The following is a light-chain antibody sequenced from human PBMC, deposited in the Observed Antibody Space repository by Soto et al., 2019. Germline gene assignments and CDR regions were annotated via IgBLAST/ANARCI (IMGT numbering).Light chain of an antibody. CDR2: GND. CDR1: SSNIGPGYD. J-gene: IGLJ2*01. Sequence: QPVLTQPPSVSGAPGQRVTISCTGSSSNIGPGYDVHWYQQLPGTAPKLLIYGNDNRPSEVPDRFSGSKSGTSASLAITGLQAEDEADYYCQSYDSSLSGPVVFGGGTKLTVL. CDR3: QSYDSSLSGPVV. V-gene: IGLV1-40*01.